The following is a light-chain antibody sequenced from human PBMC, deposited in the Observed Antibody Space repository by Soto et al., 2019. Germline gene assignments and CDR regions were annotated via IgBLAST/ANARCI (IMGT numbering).Light chain of an antibody. CDR2: LNSDGSH. CDR1: SGHSSYA. J-gene: IGLJ2*01. CDR3: QTWGTGFSVV. Sequence: QPVLTQSPSASASLGASVKLTCTLSSGHSSYAIAWHQQQPETGPRYLMKLNSDGSHNKGDGIPDRFSGSSSGAERYLTISSLQSEDEADYYCQTWGTGFSVVFGGGNKLTVL. V-gene: IGLV4-69*01.